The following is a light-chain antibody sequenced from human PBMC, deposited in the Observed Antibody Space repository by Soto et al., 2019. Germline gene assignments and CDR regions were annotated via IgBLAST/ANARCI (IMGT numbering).Light chain of an antibody. CDR2: STT. CDR1: TEAVTSGYY. J-gene: IGLJ2*01. CDR3: LLFYGHGVV. V-gene: IGLV7-43*01. Sequence: QAVVTQEPSLTVSPGGTVTLTCASSTEAVTSGYYPNWFQQRPGQPPRALIYSTTYKHSWTPARFSGALLGGRAALTLSGAQPEDEADYYCLLFYGHGVVFGGGTQLTVL.